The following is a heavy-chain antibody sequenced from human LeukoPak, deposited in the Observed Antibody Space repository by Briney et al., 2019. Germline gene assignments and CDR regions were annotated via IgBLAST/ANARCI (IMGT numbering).Heavy chain of an antibody. V-gene: IGHV1-69*05. Sequence: SVKVSCKASGGTFSSYAICWVRPAPGPGLEWVGGVIPIFGKANYAQQFQGRVTITTDEYTSTDYMELSSLRSEDTAVYYCAWGVVRGVIITFDYWGQGTLVTVSS. D-gene: IGHD3-10*01. J-gene: IGHJ4*02. CDR2: VIPIFGKA. CDR3: AWGVVRGVIITFDY. CDR1: GGTFSSYA.